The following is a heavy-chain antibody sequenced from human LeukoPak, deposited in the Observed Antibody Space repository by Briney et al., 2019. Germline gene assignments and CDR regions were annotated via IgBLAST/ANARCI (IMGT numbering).Heavy chain of an antibody. J-gene: IGHJ4*02. V-gene: IGHV3-30*18. CDR1: GFTFGSYG. D-gene: IGHD3-22*01. Sequence: GTSLRLSCAASGFTFGSYGMHWVRQAPGKGLEWVAIISHDGNTKYYADSVKGRFTISRDNSKNTLYLQMNSLRAEDTAVYYCAKDQDYSDRNGYYYVFYSWGQGTLVTVSS. CDR3: AKDQDYSDRNGYYYVFYS. CDR2: ISHDGNTK.